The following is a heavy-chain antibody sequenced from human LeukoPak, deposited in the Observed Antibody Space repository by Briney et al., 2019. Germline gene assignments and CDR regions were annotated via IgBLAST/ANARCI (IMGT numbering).Heavy chain of an antibody. D-gene: IGHD3-9*01. J-gene: IGHJ5*02. Sequence: SETLSLTCAVYGGSFSGYYWSWIRQPPGKGLEWIGEINHSGSTNYNPSLKSRVTMSVDTSKNQFSLKLSSVTAADTAVYYCARGGVRRFERDNWFDPWGQGTLVTVSS. V-gene: IGHV4-34*01. CDR3: ARGGVRRFERDNWFDP. CDR2: INHSGST. CDR1: GGSFSGYY.